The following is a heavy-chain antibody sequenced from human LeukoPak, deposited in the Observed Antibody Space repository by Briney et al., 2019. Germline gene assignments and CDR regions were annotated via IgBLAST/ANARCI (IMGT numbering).Heavy chain of an antibody. J-gene: IGHJ4*02. CDR1: GYRFTGYW. CDR3: ARRPVGGSDYPDH. D-gene: IGHD1-26*01. Sequence: GESLKISCETSGYRFTGYWIGWVRQMPGKGLEWMGIIYPDDSDTRYSPSFEGQVTFTVDKSRNTAYLQWNSLKASDTAMYYCARRPVGGSDYPDHWGQGTQVIVAS. CDR2: IYPDDSDT. V-gene: IGHV5-51*01.